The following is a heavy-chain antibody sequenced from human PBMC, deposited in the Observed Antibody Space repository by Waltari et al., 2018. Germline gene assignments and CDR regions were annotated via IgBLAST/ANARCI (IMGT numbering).Heavy chain of an antibody. Sequence: EVQLMESGGGLVQPGGSLRLSCSASALPFSTYVLNCVHQAPGKGLEWVCSISGSGAEWYAESVRGRFTISRDNPKNTVFLQMNSLRVEDTALYYCAKDDRYPDDVFGLWGLGTMVTVSS. CDR3: AKDDRYPDDVFGL. J-gene: IGHJ3*01. V-gene: IGHV3-23*01. CDR1: ALPFSTYV. D-gene: IGHD2-2*02. CDR2: ISGSGAE.